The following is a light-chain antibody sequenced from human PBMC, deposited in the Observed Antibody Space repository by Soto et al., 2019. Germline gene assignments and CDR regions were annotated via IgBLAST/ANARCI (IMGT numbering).Light chain of an antibody. V-gene: IGKV3-11*01. CDR1: QSVSSY. CDR3: QQYDRSPPMYP. Sequence: EIVLTQSPATLSLSPGERATLSCRASQSVSSYLAWYQQKPGQAPRLLIYDASNRATGIPARFSGSGSGTDFTLTISSLEPEDFAVYYCQQYDRSPPMYPFGQGTKLEIQ. CDR2: DAS. J-gene: IGKJ2*01.